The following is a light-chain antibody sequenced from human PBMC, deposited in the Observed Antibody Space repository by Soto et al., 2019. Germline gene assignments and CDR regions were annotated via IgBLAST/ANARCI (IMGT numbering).Light chain of an antibody. CDR1: STDVGGYNY. CDR2: EVN. Sequence: QSALTQPPSASASPGQSVTISCTGTSTDVGGYNYVSWYQQHPGKAPKLIIYEVNERPSGVPDRFSGSKSGNTASLTVSGLQGEDEAHYYCASYAGSDNLVFGGGTQLTV. J-gene: IGLJ3*02. V-gene: IGLV2-8*01. CDR3: ASYAGSDNLV.